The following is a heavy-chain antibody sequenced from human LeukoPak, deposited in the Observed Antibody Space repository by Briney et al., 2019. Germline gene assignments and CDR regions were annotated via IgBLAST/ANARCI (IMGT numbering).Heavy chain of an antibody. Sequence: SETLSLTCTVSGGSISPYCWSWIRQPPGKGLEWIGYIYYSGSTNYNPSLKSRVTMSVDTSKNQFSLELTSVTAADTAVYYCARKVATINPFDYWGQGTLVTVSS. V-gene: IGHV4-59*08. CDR1: GGSISPYC. CDR3: ARKVATINPFDY. D-gene: IGHD5-24*01. J-gene: IGHJ4*02. CDR2: IYYSGST.